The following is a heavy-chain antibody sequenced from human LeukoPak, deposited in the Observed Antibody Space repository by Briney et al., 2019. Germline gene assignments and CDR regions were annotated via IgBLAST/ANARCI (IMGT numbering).Heavy chain of an antibody. CDR2: IYYSGST. J-gene: IGHJ4*02. Sequence: SETLSLTCTVSGGSISSSSYYWGWIRQPPGKGLEWIGSIYYSGSTYYNPSLKSRVTISVDTSKNQFSLKLSSVTAADTAVYYCARGDYYDSSGYYSDLWGQGTLVTVSS. CDR3: ARGDYYDSSGYYSDL. V-gene: IGHV4-39*01. CDR1: GGSISSSSYY. D-gene: IGHD3-22*01.